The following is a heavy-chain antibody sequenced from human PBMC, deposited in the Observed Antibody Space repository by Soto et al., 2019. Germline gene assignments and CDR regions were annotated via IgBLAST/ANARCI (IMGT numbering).Heavy chain of an antibody. D-gene: IGHD5-18*01. CDR2: ISSSSSTI. Sequence: GGSLRLSCAASGFTFSSYSMNWVRQAPGKGLEWVSYISSSSSTIYYADSVKGRFTISRDNAKNSLYLQMNSLRAEDTAVYYCARDLNRSVGGYSYGKRKNWFDPWGQGTLVTVSS. CDR1: GFTFSSYS. V-gene: IGHV3-48*01. CDR3: ARDLNRSVGGYSYGKRKNWFDP. J-gene: IGHJ5*02.